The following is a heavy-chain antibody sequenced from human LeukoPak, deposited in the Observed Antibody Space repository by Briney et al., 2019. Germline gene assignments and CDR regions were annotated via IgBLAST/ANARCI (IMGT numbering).Heavy chain of an antibody. CDR1: GISFSSFG. CDR3: AKSQNYCDNSGYYYLDY. Sequence: PGGSLRLSCAASGISFSSFGMHWVRQAPGKGLEWVTFIRYDGHNKYYADSVKGRFTISRDNSKNTLYLQMNSLRPEDTAVYYCAKSQNYCDNSGYYYLDYWGQGTLVTVSS. J-gene: IGHJ4*02. D-gene: IGHD3-22*01. CDR2: IRYDGHNK. V-gene: IGHV3-30*02.